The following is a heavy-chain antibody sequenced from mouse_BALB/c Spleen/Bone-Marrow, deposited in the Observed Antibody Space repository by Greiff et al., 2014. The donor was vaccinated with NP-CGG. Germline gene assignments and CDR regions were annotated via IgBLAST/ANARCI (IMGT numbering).Heavy chain of an antibody. J-gene: IGHJ3*01. CDR2: IAPGNGNT. CDR1: GFNIKDAY. V-gene: IGHV14-3*02. Sequence: VQLQQSGAELVKPGASVKLSCTASGFNIKDAYMHWMKQRPEQGLEWIGRIAPGNGNTQYDPKFQGKATITADTSSNTAYLHLISLTSEDTAVYYWVGSPGEGNYRGQGTLVTVSA. D-gene: IGHD2-1*01. CDR3: VGSPGEGNY.